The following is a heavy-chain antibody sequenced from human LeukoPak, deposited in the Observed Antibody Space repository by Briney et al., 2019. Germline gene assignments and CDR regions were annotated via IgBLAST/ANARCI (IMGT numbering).Heavy chain of an antibody. Sequence: GASVKVSCKASGGTFSSYAISWVRQAPGQGLEWMGGIIPIFGTANYAQKFQGRVTITADESTSTAYMELSSLRSEDTAVYYCARSSIAVAGDWSDYYYYYGMDVWGQGTTDTVSS. J-gene: IGHJ6*02. CDR3: ARSSIAVAGDWSDYYYYYGMDV. CDR2: IIPIFGTA. CDR1: GGTFSSYA. D-gene: IGHD6-19*01. V-gene: IGHV1-69*13.